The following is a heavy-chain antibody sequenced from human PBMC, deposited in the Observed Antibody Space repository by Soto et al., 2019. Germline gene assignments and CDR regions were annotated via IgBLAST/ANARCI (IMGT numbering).Heavy chain of an antibody. Sequence: ASVKVSCKASGYTFTSYAMHWLRQAPGQRLEWMGWINAGNGNTKYSQKFQGRVTITRDTSASTAYMELSSLRSEDTAVYYCARVPPSLFYYYGMDVWGQGTTVTVSS. CDR2: INAGNGNT. J-gene: IGHJ6*02. CDR3: ARVPPSLFYYYGMDV. V-gene: IGHV1-3*01. CDR1: GYTFTSYA. D-gene: IGHD2-2*01.